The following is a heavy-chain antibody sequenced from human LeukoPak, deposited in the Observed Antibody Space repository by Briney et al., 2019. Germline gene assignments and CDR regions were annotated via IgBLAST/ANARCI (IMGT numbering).Heavy chain of an antibody. Sequence: GGSLRLSCAASGFTFSSYNMNWVRQAPGKGLEWVSYISSSNTIYYADSVKGRFTISRDNAKNSLYLQMNSLRAEDTAVYYCARDRKVRGPYDAFDIWGQGTMVTVSS. J-gene: IGHJ3*02. CDR2: ISSSNTI. CDR1: GFTFSSYN. D-gene: IGHD3-10*01. V-gene: IGHV3-48*01. CDR3: ARDRKVRGPYDAFDI.